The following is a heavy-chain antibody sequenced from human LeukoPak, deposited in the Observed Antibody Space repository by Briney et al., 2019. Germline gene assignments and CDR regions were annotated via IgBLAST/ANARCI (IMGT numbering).Heavy chain of an antibody. V-gene: IGHV3-7*02. CDR3: AKPYYYGSRSYMDS. D-gene: IGHD3-10*01. CDR2: IKQDGSEQ. Sequence: GGSLRLSCAASGFTFSSYWMSWVRQAPGKGLEWVANIKQDGSEQYYVDSVKGRFTISRDNSKNMLYLQMNSLRAEDTAVYYCAKPYYYGSRSYMDSWGQGTLVTVSS. CDR1: GFTFSSYW. J-gene: IGHJ4*02.